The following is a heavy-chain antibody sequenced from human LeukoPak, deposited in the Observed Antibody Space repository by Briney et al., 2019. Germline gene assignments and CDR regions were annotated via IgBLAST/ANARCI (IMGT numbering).Heavy chain of an antibody. V-gene: IGHV4-4*07. J-gene: IGHJ5*02. CDR1: GGSISSYY. Sequence: SETLSLTCTVSGGSISSYYWSWIRQPAGKGLEWIGRIYTSGSTNYNPSLKSRVTMSVDTSKNQFSLKLSSVTAADTAVYCCARDLVIVVVPAAIETNWFDPWGQGTLVTVSS. D-gene: IGHD2-2*03. CDR2: IYTSGST. CDR3: ARDLVIVVVPAAIETNWFDP.